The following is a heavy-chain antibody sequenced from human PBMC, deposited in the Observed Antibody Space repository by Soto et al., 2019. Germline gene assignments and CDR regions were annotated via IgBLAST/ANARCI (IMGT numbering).Heavy chain of an antibody. J-gene: IGHJ4*02. V-gene: IGHV4-39*01. CDR1: GGSISSSSYY. CDR2: IYYSGST. Sequence: SETLSLTCTVSGGSISSSSYYWGWIRQPPGKGLEWIGSIYYSGSTYYNPSLKSRVTISVDTSKNQFSLKLSSVTAADTAVYYCARRRYFDWLAYFGYWGQGTLVTV. CDR3: ARRRYFDWLAYFGY. D-gene: IGHD3-9*01.